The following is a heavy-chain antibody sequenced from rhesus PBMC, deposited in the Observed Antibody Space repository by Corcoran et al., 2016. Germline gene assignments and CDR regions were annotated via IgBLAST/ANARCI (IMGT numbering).Heavy chain of an antibody. CDR2: IYGSTGST. CDR1: GYSISSNY. Sequence: QVQLQESGPGLVKPSETLSLTCVVSGYSISSNYRSWIRQPPGKGLEWIGYIYGSTGSTYYNPSLKTRVTNSTDTSNNLFSLKLNSVTAADTAVYYCARRGDYSPFDYWGQGVLVTVSS. D-gene: IGHD3-34*01. CDR3: ARRGDYSPFDY. V-gene: IGHV4-147*01. J-gene: IGHJ4*01.